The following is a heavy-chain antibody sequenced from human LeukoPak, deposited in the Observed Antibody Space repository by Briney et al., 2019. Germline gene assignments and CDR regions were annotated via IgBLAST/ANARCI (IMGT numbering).Heavy chain of an antibody. CDR3: APYSTSQGPLDY. Sequence: GGSLRLSCAASGFTFSSYAMHWVRQAPGKGLEWVAGIKQDGSEKHYVDSVKGRFTISRDNAKNSLYLQMNSLKVEDTAVYYCAPYSTSQGPLDYWGQGTLVTVSS. CDR2: IKQDGSEK. CDR1: GFTFSSYA. D-gene: IGHD2/OR15-2a*01. J-gene: IGHJ4*02. V-gene: IGHV3-7*01.